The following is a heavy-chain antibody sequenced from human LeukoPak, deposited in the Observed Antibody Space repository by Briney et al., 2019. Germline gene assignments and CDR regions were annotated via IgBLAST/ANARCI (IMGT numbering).Heavy chain of an antibody. CDR1: GFTVSSTY. J-gene: IGHJ4*02. Sequence: PGGSLRLSCAASGFTVSSTYMSWVRQAPGKGLEWVSIIYSGGTTYYAESVKDRFTISRDTSKNTVDLQMNSLRAEDTAVYYCARAKGWGRVMDWGQGTLVTVSS. CDR2: IYSGGTT. D-gene: IGHD3-16*01. V-gene: IGHV3-66*01. CDR3: ARAKGWGRVMD.